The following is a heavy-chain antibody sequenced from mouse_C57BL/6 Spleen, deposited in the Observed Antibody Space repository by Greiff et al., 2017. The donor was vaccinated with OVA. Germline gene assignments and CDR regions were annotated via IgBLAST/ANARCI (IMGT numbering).Heavy chain of an antibody. Sequence: LVESGAELVRPGASVKLSCKASGYTFTDYYINWVKQRPGQGLEWIARIYPGSGNTYYNEKFKGKATLTAEKSSSTAYMQLSSLTSEDSAVYFCARWGQLRPFDYWGQGTTLTVSS. CDR3: ARWGQLRPFDY. D-gene: IGHD3-2*02. CDR1: GYTFTDYY. V-gene: IGHV1-76*01. CDR2: IYPGSGNT. J-gene: IGHJ2*01.